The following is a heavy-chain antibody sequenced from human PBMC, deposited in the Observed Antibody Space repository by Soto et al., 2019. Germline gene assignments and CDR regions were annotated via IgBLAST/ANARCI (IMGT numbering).Heavy chain of an antibody. CDR1: GGSISSYY. D-gene: IGHD2-2*01. CDR2: IYYSGST. J-gene: IGHJ6*02. V-gene: IGHV4-59*08. CDR3: ARLCLSHAVVVPAAIRRGGNYYYGMDV. Sequence: KASETLSLTCTVSGGSISSYYWSWIRQPPGKGLEWIGYIYYSGSTNYNPSLKSRVTISVDTSKNQFSLKLSSVTAADTAVYYCARLCLSHAVVVPAAIRRGGNYYYGMDVWGQGATVTVSS.